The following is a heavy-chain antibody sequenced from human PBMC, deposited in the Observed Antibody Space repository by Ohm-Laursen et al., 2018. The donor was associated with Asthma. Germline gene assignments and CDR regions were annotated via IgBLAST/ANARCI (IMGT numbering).Heavy chain of an antibody. CDR3: AKNWNSGYDLFHSFEY. J-gene: IGHJ4*02. Sequence: RSLRLSCSASGFTFSGYAMHWVRQAPGKGLEWVAVISFDGSNKYYEDSVKGRFTISRDNSKNTLVLQMNSLRAEDTAVYYCAKNWNSGYDLFHSFEYWGQGTLVTVSS. D-gene: IGHD5-12*01. V-gene: IGHV3-30-3*02. CDR2: ISFDGSNK. CDR1: GFTFSGYA.